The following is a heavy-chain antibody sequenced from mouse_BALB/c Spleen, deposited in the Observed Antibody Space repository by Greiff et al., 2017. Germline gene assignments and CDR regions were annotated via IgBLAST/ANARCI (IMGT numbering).Heavy chain of an antibody. V-gene: IGHV10-1*02. CDR2: IRSKSNNYAT. CDR1: GFTFNTYA. Sequence: EVMLVESGGGLVQPKGSLKLSCAASGFTFNTYAMNWVRQAPGKGLEWVARIRSKSNNYATYYADSVKDRFTISRDDSQSMLYLQMNNLKTEDTAMYYCVRHEGDYDVGFAYWGQGTLVTVSA. D-gene: IGHD2-4*01. J-gene: IGHJ3*01. CDR3: VRHEGDYDVGFAY.